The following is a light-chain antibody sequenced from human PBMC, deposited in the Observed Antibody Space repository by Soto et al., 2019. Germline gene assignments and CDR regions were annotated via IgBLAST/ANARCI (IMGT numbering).Light chain of an antibody. Sequence: EVVMAQSPGTLSLSPGEAATLSCRARQSVSGNYLAWYQQKPGPSPRLVIYDASSRATRIPDRFSGSGSGTDFTLTISRLETDDFAVYFCYQYDSSPWTFGQGTKVDIK. CDR2: DAS. J-gene: IGKJ1*01. CDR1: QSVSGNY. CDR3: YQYDSSPWT. V-gene: IGKV3-20*01.